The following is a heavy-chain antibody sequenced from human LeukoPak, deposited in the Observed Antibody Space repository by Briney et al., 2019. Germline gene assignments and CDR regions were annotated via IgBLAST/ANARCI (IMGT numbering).Heavy chain of an antibody. CDR1: GYSISTNYY. CDR2: VYHNGET. Sequence: PPETLSLTCTVSGYSISTNYYWAWIRQSPGTGLEWIGSVYHNGETCYNPSLKSRVIISVDTSKNEFSLRLTSVTAADTAVYYCVTPRSWELSDMAVWGKGTTVIVSS. J-gene: IGHJ6*03. D-gene: IGHD1-26*01. CDR3: VTPRSWELSDMAV. V-gene: IGHV4-38-2*02.